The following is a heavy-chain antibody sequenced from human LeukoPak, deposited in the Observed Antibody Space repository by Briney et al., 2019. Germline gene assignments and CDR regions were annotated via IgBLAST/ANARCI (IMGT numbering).Heavy chain of an antibody. CDR1: GYSFTNYW. Sequence: PGESLKISCKASGYSFTNYWIGWVRQMPGKALEWMAIIYPGDSDTRYNPSFRGQVTISADKSITTAYLQWSSLRASDTAMYYCARHLREGQLERRFDVWGQGTPVTVSS. J-gene: IGHJ4*02. CDR2: IYPGDSDT. V-gene: IGHV5-51*01. D-gene: IGHD1-1*01. CDR3: ARHLREGQLERRFDV.